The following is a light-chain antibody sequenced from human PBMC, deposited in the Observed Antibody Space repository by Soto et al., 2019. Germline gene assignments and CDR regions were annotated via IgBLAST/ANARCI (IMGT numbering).Light chain of an antibody. J-gene: IGLJ1*01. V-gene: IGLV1-40*01. CDR3: QSYENSRTGFYV. CDR2: GNT. Sequence: QSVLTQPPSVSGAPGQRVTISCSGSSSDIGAGFDVHWYQHLPGTAPKLLIYGNTNRPSGVPGRFSGSKSGTSVSLVISGLQAEDEADYYCQSYENSRTGFYVFGTGTKVTVL. CDR1: SSDIGAGFD.